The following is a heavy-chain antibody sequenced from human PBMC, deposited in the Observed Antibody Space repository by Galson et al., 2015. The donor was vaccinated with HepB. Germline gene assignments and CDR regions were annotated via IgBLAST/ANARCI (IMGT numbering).Heavy chain of an antibody. CDR3: ATQIDYSSDWYGRGTLLVSLVFDI. CDR1: GYTLTKLS. V-gene: IGHV1-24*01. Sequence: SVKVSCKVSGYTLTKLSMHWVRQAPGKGLEWMGGFDPENGELIYAQKFQGRVTMAEDTSTDTAYMELSSLGSEDTAVYYCATQIDYSSDWYGRGTLLVSLVFDIWGQGTMVTVSS. D-gene: IGHD6-19*01. CDR2: FDPENGEL. J-gene: IGHJ3*02.